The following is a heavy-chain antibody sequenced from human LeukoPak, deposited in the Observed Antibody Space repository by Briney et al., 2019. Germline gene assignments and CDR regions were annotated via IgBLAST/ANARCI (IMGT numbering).Heavy chain of an antibody. CDR3: ARHVVSMSYYSPDYFYGMDV. CDR1: GYTFTSYD. D-gene: IGHD3-10*01. J-gene: IGHJ6*02. V-gene: IGHV1-8*01. CDR2: MNPNSGNT. Sequence: ASVKVFCKASGYTFTSYDINWVRQATGQGLEWMGWMNPNSGNTGYAQKFQGRVTMTRNTSISTAYMELSSLRSEDTAVYYCARHVVSMSYYSPDYFYGMDVWGQGTMVTVSS.